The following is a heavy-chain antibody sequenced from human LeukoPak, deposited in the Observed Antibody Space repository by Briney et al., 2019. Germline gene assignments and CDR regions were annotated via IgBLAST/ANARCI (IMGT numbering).Heavy chain of an antibody. CDR3: ARSYCSSTSCQWYYYGMDV. J-gene: IGHJ6*02. D-gene: IGHD2-2*01. V-gene: IGHV1-8*01. CDR1: GYTFTGYD. CDR2: MNPNSGNT. Sequence: ASVKVSCKASGYTFTGYDINWVRQATGQGLEWMGWMNPNSGNTGYAQKFQGRVTMTRNTSISTAYMELSSLRSEDTAVYYCARSYCSSTSCQWYYYGMDVWGQGTTVTVSS.